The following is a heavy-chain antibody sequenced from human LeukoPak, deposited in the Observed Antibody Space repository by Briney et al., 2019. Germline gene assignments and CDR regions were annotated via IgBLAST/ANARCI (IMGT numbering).Heavy chain of an antibody. V-gene: IGHV1-2*02. D-gene: IGHD2-2*01. CDR3: MRDPASTPEGPT. CDR1: GYTFTSYS. J-gene: IGHJ5*02. Sequence: ASVKVSCKASGYTFTSYSLNWVRQAPGQGLEWMGWINPNSGGTNYAQKFQGRVTMTRDTSISTAYMELSRLKSDDTAVYYCMRDPASTPEGPTWGQGTLVTVSS. CDR2: INPNSGGT.